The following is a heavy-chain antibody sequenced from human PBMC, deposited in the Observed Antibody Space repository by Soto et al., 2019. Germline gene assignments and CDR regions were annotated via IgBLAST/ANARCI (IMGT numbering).Heavy chain of an antibody. CDR2: IIPILGIA. CDR1: GGTFSSYT. J-gene: IGHJ4*02. V-gene: IGHV1-69*02. CDR3: ARESTVTKGVGSY. D-gene: IGHD4-17*01. Sequence: QVQLVQSGAEVKKPGSSVKVSCKASGGTFSSYTISWVRQAPGQGLEWMGRIIPILGIANYAQKFQGRVTITADKSTSTGYVELSSLRSEDTAVYYCARESTVTKGVGSYWGQGTLVTVSS.